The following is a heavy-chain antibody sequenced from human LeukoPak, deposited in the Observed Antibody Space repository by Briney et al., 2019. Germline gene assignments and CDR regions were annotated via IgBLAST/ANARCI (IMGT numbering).Heavy chain of an antibody. CDR3: ARDPSSTGYY. J-gene: IGHJ4*02. CDR2: IWHSGGN. CDR1: GYSISTGYH. V-gene: IGHV4-38-2*02. Sequence: SETLSLTCAVSGYSISTGYHWGWIRQPPGKGLEWIGNIWHSGGNYYNPSLKSRVTISLDTSKNQFSLRLTSVTAADTAVYYCARDPSSTGYYWGQGILVIASS. D-gene: IGHD4-17*01.